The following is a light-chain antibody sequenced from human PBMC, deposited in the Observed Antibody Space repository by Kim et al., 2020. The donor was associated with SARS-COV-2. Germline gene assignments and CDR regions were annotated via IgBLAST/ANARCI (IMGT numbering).Light chain of an antibody. V-gene: IGKV3-20*01. J-gene: IGKJ2*01. CDR2: GAS. Sequence: LSPGESATLSCRASQSVSSNYLAWYQQKLGQAPRLLIYGASSRATGIPDRFSGSGSGTDFTLTISRLEPEDFAVYYCQQYVNSPYTFGQGTKLEI. CDR3: QQYVNSPYT. CDR1: QSVSSNY.